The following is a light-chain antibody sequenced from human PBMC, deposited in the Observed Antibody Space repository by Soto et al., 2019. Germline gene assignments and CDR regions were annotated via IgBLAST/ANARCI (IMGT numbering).Light chain of an antibody. J-gene: IGKJ3*01. Sequence: EIVLTQSPATLSLSPGERATLSCRASQSVSSYLAWYQQKPGQAPRLLIYDASNRATGIPARFSGSGSGTDLTLTISSLEPEAFAVYYCQQRSNWFTFGPGTKVDIK. V-gene: IGKV3-11*01. CDR1: QSVSSY. CDR2: DAS. CDR3: QQRSNWFT.